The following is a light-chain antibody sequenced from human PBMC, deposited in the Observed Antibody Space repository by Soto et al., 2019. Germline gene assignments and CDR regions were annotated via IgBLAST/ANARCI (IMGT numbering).Light chain of an antibody. Sequence: EILMTQSPATLPVPPGERATLSCRASQSVSTNFAWYQQKPGKAPRLLIYGASTRATAVPARFTASGSGTEFTLTISSLQSEDFAVYYCQQYNTWPRTFGQGTKVDIK. V-gene: IGKV3-15*01. CDR3: QQYNTWPRT. CDR1: QSVSTN. J-gene: IGKJ1*01. CDR2: GAS.